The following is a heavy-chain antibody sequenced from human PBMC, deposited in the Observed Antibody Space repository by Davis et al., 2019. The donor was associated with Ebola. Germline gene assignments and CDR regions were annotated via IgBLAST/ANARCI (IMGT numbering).Heavy chain of an antibody. CDR2: VSYDGDNK. CDR1: GFTFSGSG. V-gene: IGHV3-30*03. Sequence: PGGSLRLSCAASGFTFSGSGMHWVRQAPGKGLEWVAVVSYDGDNKFYADSVKGRFTISRDNAKNSLYLQMNSLRVEDTAVYYCATAGEVSGWGEFVDYWGQGVLVTVSS. D-gene: IGHD6-19*01. J-gene: IGHJ4*02. CDR3: ATAGEVSGWGEFVDY.